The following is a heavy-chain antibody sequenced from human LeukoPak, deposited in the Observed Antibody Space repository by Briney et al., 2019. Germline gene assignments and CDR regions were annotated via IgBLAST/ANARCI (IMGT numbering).Heavy chain of an antibody. J-gene: IGHJ4*02. CDR1: GFTFSSYG. D-gene: IGHD2-2*01. CDR2: IRYDGSNK. Sequence: PGASLMISCAASGFTFSSYGMHWIRQAAVKGLKWVAFIRYDGSNKYYADSVEGRFTISRDNSKNTLYLQMNSLTPEDTAVYYCAKVAIVVVPADRFDYWGQGALVTVSS. CDR3: AKVAIVVVPADRFDY. V-gene: IGHV3-30*02.